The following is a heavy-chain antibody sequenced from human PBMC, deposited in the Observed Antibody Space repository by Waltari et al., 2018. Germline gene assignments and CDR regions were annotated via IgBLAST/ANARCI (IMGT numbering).Heavy chain of an antibody. D-gene: IGHD3-9*01. CDR3: ASAPYDILTGYYDAFDI. J-gene: IGHJ3*02. V-gene: IGHV5-51*03. CDR1: GYSFTSYW. Sequence: EVQLVQSGAEVKKPGESLKISCKGSGYSFTSYWIGWVRQMPGKGLEWMGISYPGDSDTRYSPSFQGQVTISADKSISTAYLQWSSLKASDTAMYYCASAPYDILTGYYDAFDIWGQGTMVTVSS. CDR2: SYPGDSDT.